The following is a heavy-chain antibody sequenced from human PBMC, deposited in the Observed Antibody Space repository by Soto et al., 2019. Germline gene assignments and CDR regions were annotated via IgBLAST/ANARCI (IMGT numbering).Heavy chain of an antibody. V-gene: IGHV1-18*04. Sequence: VTCSCTSVGCTFPSSGSSWGRQEPGQVLEWMGWISAYNGNTNYAQKLQGRVTMTTDTSTSTAYMELRSLRSDDTVVYYCARDVVGATVLDYWGQGTRVTVSA. J-gene: IGHJ4*02. CDR3: ARDVVGATVLDY. D-gene: IGHD1-26*01. CDR2: ISAYNGNT. CDR1: GCTFPSSG.